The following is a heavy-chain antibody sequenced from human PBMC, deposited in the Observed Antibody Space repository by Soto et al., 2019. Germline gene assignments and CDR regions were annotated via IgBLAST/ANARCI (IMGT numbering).Heavy chain of an antibody. J-gene: IGHJ5*02. Sequence: SQTLSLTCAISGDSVSSDSAAWNWIRQSPSRGLEWLGRTYYRSKWYNDYAVSVKSRITINPDTSKNQFSLQLNSVTPEDTAVYYCAREGYAIATPGLNWFDPWGQGTLVTVSS. D-gene: IGHD2-8*01. CDR2: TYYRSKWYN. CDR3: AREGYAIATPGLNWFDP. CDR1: GDSVSSDSAA. V-gene: IGHV6-1*01.